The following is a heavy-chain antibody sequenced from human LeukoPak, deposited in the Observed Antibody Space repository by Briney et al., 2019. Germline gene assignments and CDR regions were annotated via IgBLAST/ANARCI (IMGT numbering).Heavy chain of an antibody. J-gene: IGHJ6*03. Sequence: PSETLSLTCAVYGGSFSGYYWSWIRQPPGKGLEWIGETNHSGSTNYNPSLKSRVTISVDTSKNQFSLKLSSVTAAGTAVYYCARYGADYYYYYMDVWGKGTTVTISS. D-gene: IGHD4-17*01. CDR3: ARYGADYYYYYMDV. CDR2: TNHSGST. CDR1: GGSFSGYY. V-gene: IGHV4-34*01.